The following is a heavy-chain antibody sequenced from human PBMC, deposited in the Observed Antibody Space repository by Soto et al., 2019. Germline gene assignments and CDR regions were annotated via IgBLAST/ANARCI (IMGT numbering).Heavy chain of an antibody. J-gene: IGHJ4*02. CDR3: AKDPDISGWYQTDLDY. V-gene: IGHV3-23*01. D-gene: IGHD6-19*01. CDR2: ISNNGGST. Sequence: PGGSLRLSCAASGFIFSSFAMSWVRQAPGKGLEWVSTISNNGGSTYSADSVKGRFTISRDNSKNTLYLQMNSLRAEDTAVYYCAKDPDISGWYQTDLDYWGQGXLVTVSS. CDR1: GFIFSSFA.